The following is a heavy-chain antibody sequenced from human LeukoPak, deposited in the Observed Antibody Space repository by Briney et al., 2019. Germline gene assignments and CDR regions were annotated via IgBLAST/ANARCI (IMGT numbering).Heavy chain of an antibody. J-gene: IGHJ4*02. V-gene: IGHV3-21*01. CDR2: ISSSSSYI. D-gene: IGHD5-12*01. CDR3: AARALEYSAFRG. CDR1: GFTFSSYS. Sequence: GGSLRLSCAASGFTFSSYSMSWVRQAPGKGLEWVSSISSSSSYIYYADSVKGRFTISRDNAKISLYLQMNSLRAEDTAVYYCAARALEYSAFRGWGQGTLVTVSS.